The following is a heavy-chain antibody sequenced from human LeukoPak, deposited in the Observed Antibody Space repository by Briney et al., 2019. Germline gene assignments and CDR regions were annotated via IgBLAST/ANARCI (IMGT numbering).Heavy chain of an antibody. CDR3: AKTYYDILTGMRGAFDI. CDR1: GFTFSSYA. CDR2: ISGSGGST. V-gene: IGHV3-23*01. D-gene: IGHD3-9*01. J-gene: IGHJ3*02. Sequence: PGGSLRLSCAASGFTFSSYAMSWVRQAPGKGLEWVSAISGSGGSTYYADSVKGRFTISRDNSKNTLYLQMNSLRAEDTGLYYCAKTYYDILTGMRGAFDIWGQGTMVTVSS.